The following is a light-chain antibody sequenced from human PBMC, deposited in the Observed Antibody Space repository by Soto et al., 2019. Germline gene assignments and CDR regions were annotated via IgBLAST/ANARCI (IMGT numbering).Light chain of an antibody. V-gene: IGLV2-18*02. CDR2: EVS. CDR1: SSDIGSYDR. Sequence: SALTQPPSVSGSPRQSVTISCTGTSSDIGSYDRDSWYQQPPGTAPKLVIYEVSNRPSGVPDRFSGSKSGNTASLTISGLQAEDGADYYCSSYTSSITLVFGGGTKLPVL. J-gene: IGLJ2*01. CDR3: SSYTSSITLV.